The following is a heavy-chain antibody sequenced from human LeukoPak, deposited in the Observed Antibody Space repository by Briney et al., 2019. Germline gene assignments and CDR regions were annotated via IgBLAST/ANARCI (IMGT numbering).Heavy chain of an antibody. V-gene: IGHV6-1*01. Sequence: SQTLSLSYAISGDSVSSNSAAWNWIRQSPSRGLEWLGRTYYRSKWYNDYAVSVKSRITINPDTSKNQFSLQLNSVTPEDTAVYYCARRSTAMREFDPWGQGTLVTVSS. J-gene: IGHJ5*02. CDR1: GDSVSSNSAA. CDR3: ARRSTAMREFDP. CDR2: TYYRSKWYN. D-gene: IGHD5-18*01.